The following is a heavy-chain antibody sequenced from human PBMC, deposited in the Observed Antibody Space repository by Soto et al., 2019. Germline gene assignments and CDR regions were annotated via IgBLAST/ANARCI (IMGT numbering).Heavy chain of an antibody. CDR1: GGSISSSSYY. CDR2: IYYSGST. Sequence: PSETLSLTCTVSGGSISSSSYYWGWIRQPPGKGLEWIGSIYYSGSTYYNPSLKSRVTIYVDTSKNQFSLKLSSVTAADTAVYDRGVLAAGYCSGGSCYSNWFDPWGQGTLVTVSS. V-gene: IGHV4-39*01. J-gene: IGHJ5*02. CDR3: GVLAAGYCSGGSCYSNWFDP. D-gene: IGHD2-15*01.